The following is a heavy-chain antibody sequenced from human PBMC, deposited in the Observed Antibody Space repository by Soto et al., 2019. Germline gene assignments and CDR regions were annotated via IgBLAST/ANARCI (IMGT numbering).Heavy chain of an antibody. D-gene: IGHD6-19*01. CDR1: GYSFTSYW. Sequence: GESLKISCTGSGYSFTSYWISWVRQMPGKGLERMGRIDPSDSYTNYSPSFQGHVTISADKSISTAYLQWSSLKASDTAMYYCARQAVEDHYYYYGMDVWGQGTTVTVSS. CDR2: IDPSDSYT. V-gene: IGHV5-10-1*01. J-gene: IGHJ6*02. CDR3: ARQAVEDHYYYYGMDV.